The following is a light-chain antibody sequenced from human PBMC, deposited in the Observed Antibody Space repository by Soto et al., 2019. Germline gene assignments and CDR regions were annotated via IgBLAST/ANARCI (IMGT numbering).Light chain of an antibody. V-gene: IGKV3-20*01. CDR3: QQYDSSPFT. J-gene: IGKJ2*01. CDR2: GAS. CDR1: QSVSSSY. Sequence: EIVLTQSPGTLSLSPGERGTLSCRASQSVSSSYLAWYQHKPGQAPRLLIYGASSRATGIPDRFSGSGSGTDFTLTINRLEPEDFAVYYCQQYDSSPFTFGQGTKLEIK.